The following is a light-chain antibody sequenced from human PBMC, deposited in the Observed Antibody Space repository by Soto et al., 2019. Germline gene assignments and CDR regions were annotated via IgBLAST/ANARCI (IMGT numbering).Light chain of an antibody. J-gene: IGLJ2*01. CDR1: RSNIGNNY. CDR3: GTWDSSLNAHVV. V-gene: IGLV1-51*01. CDR2: DND. Sequence: QSVLTQPPSMSAAPGQKVTISCSGSRSNIGNNYVSWYQQFPGAAPKLRVYDNDKRPSGIPDRFSGSKSGTSATLGITGLQTGDEADYYCGTWDSSLNAHVVFGGGTKVTVL.